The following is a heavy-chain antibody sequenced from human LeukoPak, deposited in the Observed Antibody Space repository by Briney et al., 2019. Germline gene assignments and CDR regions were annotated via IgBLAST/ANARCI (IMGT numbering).Heavy chain of an antibody. D-gene: IGHD2-15*01. J-gene: IGHJ4*02. V-gene: IGHV3-23*01. Sequence: GGSLRLSCAASGFTFSGYAMSWVRHAPGKGLEWVSAISGSGGSTYYADSVKGRFTISRDNSKNTLYLQMNSLRAEDTAVYYCARDIVVVVAATPGYFDYWGQGTLVTVSS. CDR1: GFTFSGYA. CDR3: ARDIVVVVAATPGYFDY. CDR2: ISGSGGST.